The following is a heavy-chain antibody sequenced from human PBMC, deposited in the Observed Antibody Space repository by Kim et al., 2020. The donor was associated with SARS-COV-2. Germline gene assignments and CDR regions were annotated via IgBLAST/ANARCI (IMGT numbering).Heavy chain of an antibody. CDR2: ISGDGGST. CDR1: GFTFDDYA. CDR3: AKVETGTTWDYFYY. V-gene: IGHV3-43*02. Sequence: GGSLRLSCAASGFTFDDYAMHWVRQAPGKGLEWVSLISGDGGSTYYADSVKGRFTISRDNSKNSLYLQMNSLRTEDTALYYCAKVETGTTWDYFYYWGQGTLVTVSS. J-gene: IGHJ4*02. D-gene: IGHD1-1*01.